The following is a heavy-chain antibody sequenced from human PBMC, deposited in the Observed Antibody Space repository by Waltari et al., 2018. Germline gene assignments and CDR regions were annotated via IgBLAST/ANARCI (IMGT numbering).Heavy chain of an antibody. CDR1: GYTFTSYA. CDR3: ASRGGYSSGWYGVDY. CDR2: INAGNGNT. V-gene: IGHV1-3*01. Sequence: QVQLVQSGAEVKKPGASVKVSCKASGYTFTSYAMHWVRQAPGQRLEGMGWINAGNGNTKYSQKFQGRVTITRDTSASTAYMELSSLRSEDTAVYYCASRGGYSSGWYGVDYWGQGTLVTVSS. D-gene: IGHD6-19*01. J-gene: IGHJ4*02.